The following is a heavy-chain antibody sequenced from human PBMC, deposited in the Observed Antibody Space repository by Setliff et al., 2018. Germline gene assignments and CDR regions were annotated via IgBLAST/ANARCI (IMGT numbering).Heavy chain of an antibody. Sequence: ASVKFSCKASGYTFTSYFMHCVRQAPGQGLEWMGIINPSGGSTSYAQKFQGRVTMTRDTSTSTVYMGLSSLRSENTAVYYCARDKYGSGSYYKGYFDYWGQETLVTVSS. D-gene: IGHD3-10*01. V-gene: IGHV1-46*01. CDR1: GYTFTSYF. CDR3: ARDKYGSGSYYKGYFDY. J-gene: IGHJ4*02. CDR2: INPSGGST.